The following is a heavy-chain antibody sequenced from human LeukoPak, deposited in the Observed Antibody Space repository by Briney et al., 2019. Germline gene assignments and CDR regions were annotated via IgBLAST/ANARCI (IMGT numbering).Heavy chain of an antibody. D-gene: IGHD3-9*01. CDR1: GFTFRNYA. CDR2: ITGSGDTA. Sequence: GGSLRLSCAASGFTFRNYAMSWVRQAPGKGLEWVSAITGSGDTAYYADSVKGRFTISRDNSKNTLYVEMNTLRAEDTAVYYCAKWGDYDILTGYYVSDFWGQGTLVTVSS. CDR3: AKWGDYDILTGYYVSDF. V-gene: IGHV3-23*01. J-gene: IGHJ4*02.